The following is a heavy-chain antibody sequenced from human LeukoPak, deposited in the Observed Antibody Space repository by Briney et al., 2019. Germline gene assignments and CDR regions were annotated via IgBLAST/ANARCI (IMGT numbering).Heavy chain of an antibody. Sequence: SETLSLTCAVYNGSFSDYYWSWIRQPPGKGLEWIGEINHSGSTNYNPSLKSRVTISVDTSKNQFSLKLSSVTAADTAVYYCASLTLIIVPWGQGTLVTVSS. CDR1: NGSFSDYY. V-gene: IGHV4-34*01. J-gene: IGHJ4*02. CDR2: INHSGST. CDR3: ASLTLIIVP. D-gene: IGHD3-22*01.